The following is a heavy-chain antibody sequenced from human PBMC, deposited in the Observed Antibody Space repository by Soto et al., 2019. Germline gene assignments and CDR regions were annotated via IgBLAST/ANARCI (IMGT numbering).Heavy chain of an antibody. CDR1: GGSFSGFY. D-gene: IGHD7-27*01. CDR3: ARGWGRIFDY. J-gene: IGHJ4*02. Sequence: SETLSLTCAVYGGSFSGFYWSWIRQPPGKGLEWIGEISHSGSTNYNPSLKSRVTISVDTSKNQFSLKLSSVTAADTAVYYCARGWGRIFDYWGQGTLVTSPQ. V-gene: IGHV4-34*01. CDR2: ISHSGST.